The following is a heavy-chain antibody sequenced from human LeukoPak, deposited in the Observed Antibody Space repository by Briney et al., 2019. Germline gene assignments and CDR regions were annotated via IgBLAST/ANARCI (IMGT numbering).Heavy chain of an antibody. V-gene: IGHV4-34*01. CDR2: INHSGGT. Sequence: SETLSLTCAVYGGSFSGYYWSWIRQPPGKGLEWIGEINHSGGTNYNPSLKSRVTISVDTSKNQFSLKLSSVTAADTAVYYCARVKLTAAGYYYYGMDVWGQGTTVTVSS. J-gene: IGHJ6*02. CDR3: ARVKLTAAGYYYYGMDV. CDR1: GGSFSGYY. D-gene: IGHD6-13*01.